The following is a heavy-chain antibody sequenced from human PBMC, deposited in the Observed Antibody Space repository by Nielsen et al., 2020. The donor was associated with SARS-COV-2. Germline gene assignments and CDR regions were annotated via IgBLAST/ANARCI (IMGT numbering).Heavy chain of an antibody. V-gene: IGHV3-48*03. J-gene: IGHJ4*02. CDR1: GFTFSSYE. D-gene: IGHD4-17*01. Sequence: GESLKISCAASGFTFSSYEMNWVRQAPGKGLEWVSYITNSGGTINYADSVKGRFTISRDNAKNSLYLQMNSLRAEDTAIYYCARETYEATVATSAFFDYWGQGTLVTVSS. CDR3: ARETYEATVATSAFFDY. CDR2: ITNSGGTI.